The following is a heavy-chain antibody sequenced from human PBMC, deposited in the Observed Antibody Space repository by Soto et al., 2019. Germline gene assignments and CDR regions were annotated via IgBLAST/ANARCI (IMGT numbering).Heavy chain of an antibody. Sequence: EVQLVESGGGLVQPGGSLRLSCAASGFTFSSYSMNWVRQAPGKGLEWVSYISSSSSTIYYAYSVKGRFTISRDNAKNSRYLQINRLRDEDRAVDYCAMAPGGYCSSTSCYEDYWGQGTLVTVSS. CDR1: GFTFSSYS. CDR3: AMAPGGYCSSTSCYEDY. CDR2: ISSSSSTI. J-gene: IGHJ4*02. V-gene: IGHV3-48*02. D-gene: IGHD2-2*01.